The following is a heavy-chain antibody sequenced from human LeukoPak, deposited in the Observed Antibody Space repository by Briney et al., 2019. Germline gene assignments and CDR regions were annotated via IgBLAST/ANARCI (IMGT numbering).Heavy chain of an antibody. D-gene: IGHD6-13*01. CDR2: ISGSGGST. J-gene: IGHJ6*02. CDR1: GFTFSSYA. CDR3: AKDSNSRPWGYYYYGMDV. Sequence: GGSLRLSCAASGFTFSSYAMSWVRQAPGKGLEWVSAISGSGGSTYYADSVKGWFTISRDNSKSTLYLQMNSLRAEDTAVYYCAKDSNSRPWGYYYYGMDVWGQGTTVTVSS. V-gene: IGHV3-23*01.